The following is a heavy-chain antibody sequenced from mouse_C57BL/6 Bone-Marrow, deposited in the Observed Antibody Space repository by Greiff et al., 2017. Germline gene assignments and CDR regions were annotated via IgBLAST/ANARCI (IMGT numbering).Heavy chain of an antibody. D-gene: IGHD4-1*01. Sequence: EVMLVESGGGLVQPGGSLKLSCAASGFTFSDYGMAWVRQAPRKGPEWVAFISNLAYSIYYADTVTGRFTISRENAKNTLYLEMSSLRSEDTAMYYCARHLTFVYYAMDYWGQGTSVTVSS. V-gene: IGHV5-15*01. CDR3: ARHLTFVYYAMDY. J-gene: IGHJ4*01. CDR1: GFTFSDYG. CDR2: ISNLAYSI.